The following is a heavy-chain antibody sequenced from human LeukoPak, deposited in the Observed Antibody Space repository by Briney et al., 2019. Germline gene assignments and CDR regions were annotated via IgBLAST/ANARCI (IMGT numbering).Heavy chain of an antibody. Sequence: SETLSLTCTVSGGSISSYYWSWIRQPPGKGLEWIGYINYSGSTNYNPSLKSRVTISVDTSKNQFSLKLSSVTAADTAVYYCARILGYDSSGYYTPFYYYYGMDVWGQGTTVTVSS. CDR1: GGSISSYY. V-gene: IGHV4-59*01. CDR3: ARILGYDSSGYYTPFYYYYGMDV. J-gene: IGHJ6*02. D-gene: IGHD3-22*01. CDR2: INYSGST.